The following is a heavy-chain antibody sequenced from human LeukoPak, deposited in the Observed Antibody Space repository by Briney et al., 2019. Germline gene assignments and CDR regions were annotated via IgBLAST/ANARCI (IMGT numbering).Heavy chain of an antibody. Sequence: ASVKVSCKASGGTFSSYAISWVRQAPGQGLEWMGGIIPIFGTANYAQKFQGRVTITADESTSTAYMELSSLRSEDTAVYYCAREPGRYSSGWYEPDYFDYWGQGTLVTVSS. CDR1: GGTFSSYA. CDR2: IIPIFGTA. D-gene: IGHD6-19*01. J-gene: IGHJ4*02. CDR3: AREPGRYSSGWYEPDYFDY. V-gene: IGHV1-69*13.